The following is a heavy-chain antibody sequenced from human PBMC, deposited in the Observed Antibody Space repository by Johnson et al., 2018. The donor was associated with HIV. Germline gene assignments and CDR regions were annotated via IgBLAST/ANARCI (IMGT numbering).Heavy chain of an antibody. CDR3: AKEDSWRRAFDL. CDR1: GFTFSSYG. CDR2: IRYDGSNK. Sequence: QVQLVESGGGLVQPGGSLRLSCAASGFTFSSYGMHWVRQAPGKGLEWVAFIRYDGSNKYYADSVKGRFTMSRDNFKNTLYLQMNSLRGEDTAVYYCAKEDSWRRAFDLWGQGTMVPVSS. J-gene: IGHJ3*01. V-gene: IGHV3-30*02. D-gene: IGHD3-3*01.